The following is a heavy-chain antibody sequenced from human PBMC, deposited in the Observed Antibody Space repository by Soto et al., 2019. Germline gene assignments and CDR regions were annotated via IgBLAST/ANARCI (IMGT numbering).Heavy chain of an antibody. Sequence: GGSLRLSCAASGFTFSSYAMSWVRQAPGKGLEWVSAISGSGGSTYYADSVKGRFTISRDNSKNTLYLQMNSLRAEDTAVYYCAKEGYDILTGYYGAFDIWGQGTMVTVSS. CDR2: ISGSGGST. CDR3: AKEGYDILTGYYGAFDI. CDR1: GFTFSSYA. V-gene: IGHV3-23*01. D-gene: IGHD3-9*01. J-gene: IGHJ3*02.